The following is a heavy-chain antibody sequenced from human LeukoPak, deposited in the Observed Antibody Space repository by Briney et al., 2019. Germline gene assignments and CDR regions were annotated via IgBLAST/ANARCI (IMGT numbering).Heavy chain of an antibody. CDR2: ISSNGGST. Sequence: GGALRLSCAASGFTFSSYSMHWVRQAPGKGLEYVSAISSNGGSTYYANSVKGRFTISRDNSKNTLYLQMGSLRAEDMAVYYCARPTSKYSSGWSEASDIWGQGTMVTVSS. CDR3: ARPTSKYSSGWSEASDI. V-gene: IGHV3-64*01. CDR1: GFTFSSYS. J-gene: IGHJ3*02. D-gene: IGHD6-19*01.